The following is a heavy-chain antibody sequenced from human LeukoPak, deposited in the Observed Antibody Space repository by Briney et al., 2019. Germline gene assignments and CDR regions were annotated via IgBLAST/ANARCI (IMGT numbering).Heavy chain of an antibody. D-gene: IGHD3-9*01. CDR2: INHSGST. CDR1: GGSFSGYN. CDR3: ARVSYYDILTGYYNASAHFDY. Sequence: SETLSLTCAVYGGSFSGYNWSWIRQPPGKGLEWIGEINHSGSTNYNPSLKSRVTISVDTSKNQFSLKLSSVTAADTAVYYCARVSYYDILTGYYNASAHFDYWGQGTLATVSS. J-gene: IGHJ4*02. V-gene: IGHV4-34*01.